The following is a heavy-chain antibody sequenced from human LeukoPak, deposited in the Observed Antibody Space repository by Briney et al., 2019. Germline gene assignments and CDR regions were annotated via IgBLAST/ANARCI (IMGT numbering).Heavy chain of an antibody. CDR3: ARLKGGKYYYDSSGYYFDY. D-gene: IGHD3-22*01. J-gene: IGHJ4*02. V-gene: IGHV1-69*13. CDR1: GGTFSSYA. CDR2: IIPIFGTA. Sequence: GASVKVSCKASGGTFSSYAISWVRQAPGQGLEWMGGIIPIFGTANYAQKFQGRVTITADESTSTAYMELSSLRSEDTAVYYCARLKGGKYYYDSSGYYFDYWGQGTLVTVSS.